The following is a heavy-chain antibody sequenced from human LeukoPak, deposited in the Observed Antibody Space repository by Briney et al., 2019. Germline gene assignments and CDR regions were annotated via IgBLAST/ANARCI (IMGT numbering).Heavy chain of an antibody. V-gene: IGHV4-59*08. CDR3: ARQRYTYGDFED. CDR1: GGSISSYY. D-gene: IGHD5-18*01. CDR2: VYYSGTT. Sequence: SETLSLTCIVSGGSISSYYWSWIRQPPGKGLEWIGYVYYSGTTKYSPSLKSRISISQDTSKNQFSLKLNSVTATDTAVYYCARQRYTYGDFEDWGQGILVTVSS. J-gene: IGHJ4*02.